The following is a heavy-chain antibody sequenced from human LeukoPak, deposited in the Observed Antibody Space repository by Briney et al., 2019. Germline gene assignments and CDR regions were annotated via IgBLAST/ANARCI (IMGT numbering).Heavy chain of an antibody. J-gene: IGHJ4*02. D-gene: IGHD1-26*01. CDR2: IIPIFGTA. Sequence: SVKVSCKASGGTFSSYAISLVRQAPGQGLEWMGRIIPIFGTANYAQKFQGRVTITTDESTSTAYMELNSLRSEDTAVYYCAREQGIVGATRFGYWGQGTLVTVSS. CDR3: AREQGIVGATRFGY. V-gene: IGHV1-69*05. CDR1: GGTFSSYA.